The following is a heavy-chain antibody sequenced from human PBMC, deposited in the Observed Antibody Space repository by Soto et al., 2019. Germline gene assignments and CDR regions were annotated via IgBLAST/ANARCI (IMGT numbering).Heavy chain of an antibody. D-gene: IGHD5-18*01. J-gene: IGHJ4*02. CDR3: ATRSPQYSYGYY. V-gene: IGHV4-31*03. CDR1: GGSISSGGYY. Sequence: QVQLQESGPGLVKPSQPLSLTCTVSGGSISSGGYYWSWIRQHPGKGLEWIGYIYYSGSTYYNPYLKSRVTISVDTSKNQFSLKLSSVTAADTAVYYCATRSPQYSYGYYWGQGTLVTVSS. CDR2: IYYSGST.